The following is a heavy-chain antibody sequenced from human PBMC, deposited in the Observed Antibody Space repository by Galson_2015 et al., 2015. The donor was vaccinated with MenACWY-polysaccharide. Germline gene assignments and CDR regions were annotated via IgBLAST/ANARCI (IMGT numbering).Heavy chain of an antibody. CDR1: GYTFTSYD. CDR2: ISSYNGNT. V-gene: IGHV1-18*01. D-gene: IGHD3-3*01. J-gene: IGHJ3*01. Sequence: SVKVSCKASGYTFTSYDITWVRQAPGQGLECMGWISSYNGNTNYAQNLQGRVTFTIDTATSTAYMELRSLTSDDTAVYYCARETHRAFWSGFYHDAFDAWGQGTMVTVSS. CDR3: ARETHRAFWSGFYHDAFDA.